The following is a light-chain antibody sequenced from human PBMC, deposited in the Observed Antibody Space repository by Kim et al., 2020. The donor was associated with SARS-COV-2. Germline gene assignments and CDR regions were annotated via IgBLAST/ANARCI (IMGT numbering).Light chain of an antibody. Sequence: QSALTQPPSVSGSPGQSVTISCTGTSSDVGSYNRVSWYQQPPGTAPKLMIYEVSNRPSGVPDRFSGSKSGNTASLTISGLQAEEEADYYCCSYTSSSTDVVFGGGTQLTVL. J-gene: IGLJ2*01. CDR1: SSDVGSYNR. CDR2: EVS. CDR3: CSYTSSSTDVV. V-gene: IGLV2-18*02.